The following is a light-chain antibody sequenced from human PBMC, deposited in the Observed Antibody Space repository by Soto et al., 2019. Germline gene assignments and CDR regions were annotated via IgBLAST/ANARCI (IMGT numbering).Light chain of an antibody. CDR1: SSDVGGYNY. CDR3: SSYTSSSTLDV. CDR2: DVS. V-gene: IGLV2-14*03. Sequence: QSVLTQPASVSGSPGQSITISCTGTSSDVGGYNYVSWYQQHPGKAPKLMIYDVSNRPSGVSNRFSGSKSGNTASLTISGLQAEDEGDYCCSSYTSSSTLDVFGTGTKLTVL. J-gene: IGLJ1*01.